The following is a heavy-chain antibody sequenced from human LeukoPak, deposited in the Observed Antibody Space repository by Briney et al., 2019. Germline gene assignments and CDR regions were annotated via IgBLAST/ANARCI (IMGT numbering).Heavy chain of an antibody. CDR3: ARAFLGTGTTPLFDY. CDR1: GFNFSTYS. J-gene: IGHJ4*02. Sequence: PGGSLRLSCEGSGFNFSTYSMNWVRQAPGKGPEWLSFTSSSRSSVYYADSVKGRFTISRDNAKKSLYLQMNSLRAEDTAVYYCARAFLGTGTTPLFDYWGQGTLVTVSS. V-gene: IGHV3-48*04. D-gene: IGHD1-1*01. CDR2: TSSSRSSV.